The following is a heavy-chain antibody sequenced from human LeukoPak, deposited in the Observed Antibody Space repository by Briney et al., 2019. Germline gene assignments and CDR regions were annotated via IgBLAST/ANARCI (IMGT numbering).Heavy chain of an antibody. CDR2: IYDGGST. CDR1: GFTVSSNY. D-gene: IGHD3-10*01. V-gene: IGHV3-53*01. J-gene: IGHJ6*02. Sequence: SGGSLRLSCAASGFTVSSNYMSWVRQAPGKGLEWVSVIYDGGSTYYADSVKGRFTISRDNYKNTLYLQMNSLRAEDAAVYYCARDLGRAGVYYYYGMDVWGQGTTVTVSS. CDR3: ARDLGRAGVYYYYGMDV.